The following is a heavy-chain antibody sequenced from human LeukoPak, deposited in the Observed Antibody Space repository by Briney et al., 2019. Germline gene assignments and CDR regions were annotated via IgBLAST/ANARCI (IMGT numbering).Heavy chain of an antibody. CDR1: GFTFDDYA. CDR3: AKGFSDYYYYYGMDV. CDR2: ISGDGGST. V-gene: IGHV3-43*02. J-gene: IGHJ6*02. Sequence: GGSLRLSCAASGFTFDDYAMHWVRQAPGKGLEWVSLISGDGGSTYYADSVKGRFTISRDNSKNSLYLQMNSLRTEDTALYYCAKGFSDYYYYYGMDVWAKGPRPPSP.